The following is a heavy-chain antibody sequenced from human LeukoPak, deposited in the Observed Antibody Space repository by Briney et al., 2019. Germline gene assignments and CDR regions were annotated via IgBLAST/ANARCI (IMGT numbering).Heavy chain of an antibody. CDR2: ICNTGDT. J-gene: IGHJ4*02. D-gene: IGHD6-19*01. CDR1: TGXISGSYYC. CDR3: TRHAYSSAWY. V-gene: IGHV4-39*01. Sequence: SETLSLTCTVSTGXISGSYYCWGWIRQPPGRGLEWIGSICNTGDTCYNPSLKSRVTISVDTSKNQFSLKLNSVTAADTAVYYCTRHAYSSAWYWGQGTLVTVSS.